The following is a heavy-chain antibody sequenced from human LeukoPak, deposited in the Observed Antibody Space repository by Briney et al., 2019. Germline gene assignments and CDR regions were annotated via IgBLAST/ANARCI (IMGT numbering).Heavy chain of an antibody. CDR1: GGSISSYY. D-gene: IGHD6-13*01. CDR2: IYYSGST. J-gene: IGHJ4*02. CDR3: ASFLGSSWFLFDY. V-gene: IGHV4-59*01. Sequence: SETLSLTCTVSGGSISSYYWRWIRQPPGKGLEWIGYIYYSGSTNYNPSLKSRVTISVDTSKNQFSLKLSSVTAADTAVYYCASFLGSSWFLFDYWGQGTLVTVSS.